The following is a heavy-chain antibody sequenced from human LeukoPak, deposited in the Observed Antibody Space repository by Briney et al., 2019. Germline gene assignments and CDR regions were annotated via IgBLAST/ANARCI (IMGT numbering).Heavy chain of an antibody. CDR1: GGSVTSTNW. D-gene: IGHD6-25*01. V-gene: IGHV4-4*02. CDR2: VHLDGRT. J-gene: IGHJ4*02. CDR3: AREGGFYRPLDY. Sequence: SETLSRTCDVSGGSVTSTNWWTWFRQPPGKGLEWIGEVHLDGRTNYNPSLKSRLVMSADLPENHISLKLTSVTAADTAVYYCAREGGFYRPLDYSGQRTLVTVSS.